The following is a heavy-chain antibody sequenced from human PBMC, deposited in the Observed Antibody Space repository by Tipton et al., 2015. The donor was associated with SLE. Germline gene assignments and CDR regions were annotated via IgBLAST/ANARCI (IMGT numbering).Heavy chain of an antibody. Sequence: TLSLTCTVSGGSISSSSYYWGWIRQPPGKGLEWIGSIYYSGSTYYNPSLKSRVTISVDTSKNQFSLKLSSVTAADTAVYYCARGLGERRYAFDIWGQGTMVTVSS. CDR1: GGSISSSSYY. CDR3: ARGLGERRYAFDI. J-gene: IGHJ3*02. D-gene: IGHD1-1*01. CDR2: IYYSGST. V-gene: IGHV4-39*07.